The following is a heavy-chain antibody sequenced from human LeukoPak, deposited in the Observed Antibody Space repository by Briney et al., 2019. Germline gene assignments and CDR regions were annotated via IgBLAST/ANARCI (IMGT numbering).Heavy chain of an antibody. CDR1: GGSISSYY. J-gene: IGHJ4*02. CDR2: VYYSGST. CDR3: ARGSNWNQGFFDY. V-gene: IGHV4-59*01. Sequence: SETLSLTCTVSGGSISSYYWSWIRQPPGKGLEWIGYVYYSGSTNYNPSLKSRVTISVDTSKNQFSLKLSSVTAAVAAVYYCARGSNWNQGFFDYWGQGTLVTVSS. D-gene: IGHD1-20*01.